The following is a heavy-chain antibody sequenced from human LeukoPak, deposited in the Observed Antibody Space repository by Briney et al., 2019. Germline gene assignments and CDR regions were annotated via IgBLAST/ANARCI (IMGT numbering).Heavy chain of an antibody. J-gene: IGHJ4*02. CDR1: GAILIELS. CDR2: FDSEDGKT. CDR3: VTGSSERDYYDSGTYYLGDS. D-gene: IGHD3-10*01. V-gene: IGHV1-24*01. Sequence: AASVKVSCKVSGAILIELSIHWVRQSPGKGLGWMGGFDSEDGKTKAAQSFLDRVSLTEDTSLATAYMELRSLTSEDTAVYYCVTGSSERDYYDSGTYYLGDSWGQGTVVTVSS.